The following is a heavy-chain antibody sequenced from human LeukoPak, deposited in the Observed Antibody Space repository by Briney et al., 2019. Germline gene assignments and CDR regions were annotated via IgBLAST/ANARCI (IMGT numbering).Heavy chain of an antibody. J-gene: IGHJ4*02. D-gene: IGHD3-22*01. Sequence: SETLSLTCSVSGGDFTTSIRSIGSYSWSWLRQPPGQGLEWISYVYDSGSANYNPSLKSRVTISVDMPKNHFSLKLTSVTAADTAIYYCARAPYYYDSGGYWSKPRYFDYWGQGIPVTVSS. CDR2: VYDSGSA. CDR3: ARAPYYYDSGGYWSKPRYFDY. CDR1: GGDFTTSIRSIGSYS. V-gene: IGHV4-61*03.